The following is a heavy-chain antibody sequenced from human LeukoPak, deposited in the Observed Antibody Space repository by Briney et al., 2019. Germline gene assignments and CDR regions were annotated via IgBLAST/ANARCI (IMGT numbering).Heavy chain of an antibody. Sequence: GGSLRLSCAASGFTFSDYYMSWIRQAPGRGLEWVSYISSSGSTIYYADSVKGRFTISRDNAKNSLSLQMNSLRAEDTAVYYCARDPPGYRDFDYWGQGTLVTVSS. CDR1: GFTFSDYY. D-gene: IGHD5-24*01. CDR3: ARDPPGYRDFDY. J-gene: IGHJ4*02. V-gene: IGHV3-11*01. CDR2: ISSSGSTI.